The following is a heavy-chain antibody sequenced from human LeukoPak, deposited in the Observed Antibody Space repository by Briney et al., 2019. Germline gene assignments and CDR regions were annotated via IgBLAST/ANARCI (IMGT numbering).Heavy chain of an antibody. J-gene: IGHJ4*02. D-gene: IGHD3-16*01. Sequence: SETLSLTCTVSGGSISSYYWSWIRQPPGKGLEWIGYIHYSGSTNYNPSLKSRVTISVDTSKNQFSLKLSSVTAADTAVYYCARAVDHSYGPRFLDYWGQGTLVAVSS. CDR3: ARAVDHSYGPRFLDY. CDR1: GGSISSYY. CDR2: IHYSGST. V-gene: IGHV4-59*01.